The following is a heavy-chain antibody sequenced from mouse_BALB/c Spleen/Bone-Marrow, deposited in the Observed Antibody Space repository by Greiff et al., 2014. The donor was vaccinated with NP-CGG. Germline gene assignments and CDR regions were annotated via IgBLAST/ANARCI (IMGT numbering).Heavy chain of an antibody. Sequence: QVQLQQPGAELVRPGTSVKVSCEGSGYAFTNYLIYWIKQRPGQGLEWIGVINSGSGGAKYNEKFKGKATLSADKSSSTAYMQRSSLTSDDSEVYFCARAITDAMDYWGQGTSVTVSS. V-gene: IGHV1-54*01. CDR3: ARAITDAMDY. D-gene: IGHD2-4*01. CDR2: INSGSGGA. J-gene: IGHJ4*01. CDR1: GYAFTNYL.